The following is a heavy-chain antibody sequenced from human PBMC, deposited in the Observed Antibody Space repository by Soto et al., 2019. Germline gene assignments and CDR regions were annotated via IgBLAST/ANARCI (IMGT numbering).Heavy chain of an antibody. CDR1: GYLFTAYS. D-gene: IGHD2-15*01. CDR3: AREENCSGGTCYAEYFHR. V-gene: IGHV1-46*01. Sequence: ASVKVSCKASGYLFTAYSMHWVRLAPGQGLEWMGVVNPSCGSTKYAQNFQGRVTMTRDTSTTTIYMELSSLRSDDTAIYYCAREENCSGGTCYAEYFHRWGQGTVVTVSS. CDR2: VNPSCGST. J-gene: IGHJ1*01.